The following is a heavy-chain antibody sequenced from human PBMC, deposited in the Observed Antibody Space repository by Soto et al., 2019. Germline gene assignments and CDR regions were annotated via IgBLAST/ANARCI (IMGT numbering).Heavy chain of an antibody. CDR2: INHSGST. CDR1: GGSFSGYY. J-gene: IGHJ6*02. D-gene: IGHD3-9*01. V-gene: IGHV4-34*01. Sequence: SETLSLTCAVYGGSFSGYYWSWIRQPPGKGLDWIGEINHSGSTNYNPSLKSRVTISVDTSKNQFSLKLSSVTAADTAVYYCARRRDILTGYYYYYYYGMDVWGQGTTVTVSS. CDR3: ARRRDILTGYYYYYYYGMDV.